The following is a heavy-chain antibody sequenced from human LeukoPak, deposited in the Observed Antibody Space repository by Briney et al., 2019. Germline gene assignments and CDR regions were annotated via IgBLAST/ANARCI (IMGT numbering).Heavy chain of an antibody. D-gene: IGHD6-6*01. V-gene: IGHV4-34*01. CDR1: GGSFSGYY. CDR2: INHSGST. J-gene: IGHJ4*02. CDR3: AKLGYSSSSGWDY. Sequence: SETLSLTCAVYGGSFSGYYWSWIRQPPGKGLEWIGEINHSGSTNYNPSLKSRVTISVDTSKNQFSLKLSSVTAADPAVYYCAKLGYSSSSGWDYWGQGTLVTVSS.